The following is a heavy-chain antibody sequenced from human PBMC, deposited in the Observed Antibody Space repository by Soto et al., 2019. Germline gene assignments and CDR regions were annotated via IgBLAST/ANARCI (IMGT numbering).Heavy chain of an antibody. V-gene: IGHV3-23*01. D-gene: IGHD6-6*01. CDR3: AKGGSSSPYYYYYMDV. Sequence: GGSLRLSCAASGFTFSSYAMSWVRQAPGKGLEWVSAISGSGGSTYYADSVKGRFTISRDNSKNTLYLQMNSLRAEDTAVYYCAKGGSSSPYYYYYMDVWGKGTTVTVSS. J-gene: IGHJ6*03. CDR2: ISGSGGST. CDR1: GFTFSSYA.